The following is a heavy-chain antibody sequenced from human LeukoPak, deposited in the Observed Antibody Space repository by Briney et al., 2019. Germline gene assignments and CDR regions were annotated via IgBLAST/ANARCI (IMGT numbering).Heavy chain of an antibody. Sequence: PGGSLRLSCAASGFTFSSYSMNWVRQAPGKGLEWVSYISSSSSTMYYADSVKGRFTISRDNAKNSLYLQMNSLRAEDTAVYYCARSGDYGWDYFDYWGQGTLVTVSS. CDR1: GFTFSSYS. V-gene: IGHV3-48*01. CDR3: ARSGDYGWDYFDY. CDR2: ISSSSSTM. J-gene: IGHJ4*02. D-gene: IGHD4-17*01.